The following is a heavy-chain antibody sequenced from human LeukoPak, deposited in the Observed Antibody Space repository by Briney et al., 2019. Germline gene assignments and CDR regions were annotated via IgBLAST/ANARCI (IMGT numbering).Heavy chain of an antibody. J-gene: IGHJ6*03. CDR1: GGSISSYY. CDR3: ARGGLAASPHYYYYYMDV. Sequence: KASETLSLTCTVSGGSISSYYWSWIRQPPGKGLEWIGYIYYSGSTNYNPSLKSRVTISVDTSKNQFSLKLSSVTAADPAVYYCARGGLAASPHYYYYYMDVWGKGTTVTVSS. CDR2: IYYSGST. D-gene: IGHD6-13*01. V-gene: IGHV4-59*12.